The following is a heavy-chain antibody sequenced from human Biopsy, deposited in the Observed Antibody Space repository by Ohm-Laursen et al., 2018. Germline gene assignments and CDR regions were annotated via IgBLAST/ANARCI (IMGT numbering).Heavy chain of an antibody. V-gene: IGHV4-59*01. CDR1: GASISSYY. CDR3: ARDRGYYSDRTVPGYFDL. CDR2: VYYTGCT. D-gene: IGHD3-22*01. J-gene: IGHJ2*01. Sequence: PLSLTCTFSGASISSYYWSWIRQPPGKGLQWFGYVYYTGCTDYNPSLQSRGTISVDTSKNHFSLRLRSVTPADTAIYYCARDRGYYSDRTVPGYFDLGGRGTRVTVSS.